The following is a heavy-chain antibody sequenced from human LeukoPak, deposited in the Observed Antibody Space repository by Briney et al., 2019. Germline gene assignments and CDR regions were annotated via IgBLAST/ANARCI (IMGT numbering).Heavy chain of an antibody. CDR2: IYSGDNT. Sequence: PGGSLRLSCAASGFTVTSNYMHWVRQAPGKGLEWVSFIYSGDNTYYADSVKGRSTVSRDNSKNTVYLQMNSLRAGDTATYYCATSTLGTSIFDYWGQGTLVTVSS. CDR3: ATSTLGTSIFDY. D-gene: IGHD2-2*01. CDR1: GFTVTSNY. V-gene: IGHV3-53*01. J-gene: IGHJ4*02.